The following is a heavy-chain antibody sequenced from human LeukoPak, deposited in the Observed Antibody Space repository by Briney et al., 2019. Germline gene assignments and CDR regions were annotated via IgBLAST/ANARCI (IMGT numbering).Heavy chain of an antibody. Sequence: GGSLRLSCAASGFTFSSYSMNWVRQAPGKGLEWVSSISSSSSYIYYADSVKGRFTISRDNAKNSLYLQMNSLRVEDTAVYYCARDPDHGAVDYWGQGTLVTVSS. J-gene: IGHJ4*02. V-gene: IGHV3-21*01. D-gene: IGHD3-16*01. CDR1: GFTFSSYS. CDR3: ARDPDHGAVDY. CDR2: ISSSSSYI.